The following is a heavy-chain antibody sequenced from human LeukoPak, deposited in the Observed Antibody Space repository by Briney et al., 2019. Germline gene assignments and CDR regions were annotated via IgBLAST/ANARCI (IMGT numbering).Heavy chain of an antibody. V-gene: IGHV3-53*05. CDR3: AKSGPGGVRGVRPISDAFDI. J-gene: IGHJ3*02. CDR1: GFTVSSNY. CDR2: IYSGGST. D-gene: IGHD3-10*01. Sequence: GGSLRLSCAASGFTVSSNYMSWVRQAPGKGLEWVSVIYSGGSTYYADSVKGRLTISRDNAKNSLYLQMNSLRAEDTALYYCAKSGPGGVRGVRPISDAFDIWGQGTMVTVSS.